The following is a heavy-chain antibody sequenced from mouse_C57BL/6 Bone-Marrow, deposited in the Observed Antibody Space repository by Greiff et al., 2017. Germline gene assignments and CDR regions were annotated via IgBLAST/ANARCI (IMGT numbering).Heavy chain of an antibody. CDR1: GYTFTDSY. CDR3: ARGEGWLLRDY. J-gene: IGHJ2*01. V-gene: IGHV1-76*01. D-gene: IGHD2-3*01. Sequence: VQLQQSGAELVRPGASVKLSCKASGYTFTDSYINWVKQRPGQGLEWIARIYPGSGNTYYNEKFKGKATLTAEKSSSTAYMQLSSLTSEDSAVYFCARGEGWLLRDYWGQGTTRTVSS. CDR2: IYPGSGNT.